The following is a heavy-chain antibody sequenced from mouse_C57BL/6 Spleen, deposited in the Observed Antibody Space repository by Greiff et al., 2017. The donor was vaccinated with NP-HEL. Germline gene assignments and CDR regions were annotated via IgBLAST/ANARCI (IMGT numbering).Heavy chain of an antibody. CDR3: ARRPPYAMDY. CDR1: GYTFTSYW. CDR2: IYPGSGST. Sequence: VQLQQPGAELVKPGASVKMSCKASGYTFTSYWITWVKQRPGQGLEWIGDIYPGSGSTNYNEKFKSKATLTVATSSSTAYMQLSSLTSEDSAVYYCARRPPYAMDYWGQGTSVTVSS. V-gene: IGHV1-55*01. J-gene: IGHJ4*01.